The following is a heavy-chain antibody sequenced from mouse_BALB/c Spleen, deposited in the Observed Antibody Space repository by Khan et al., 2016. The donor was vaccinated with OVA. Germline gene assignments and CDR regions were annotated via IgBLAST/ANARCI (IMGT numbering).Heavy chain of an antibody. CDR1: GYTFTEYT. D-gene: IGHD3-3*01. V-gene: IGHV1-18*01. J-gene: IGHJ4*01. CDR2: INPKNGVT. Sequence: EVQLQQSGPELVKPGASVKISCKTSGYTFTEYTLHWVKQSHGKSLEWIGVINPKNGVTSYNQKFKGKATLTVDKSSSTAYMEFRSLTSEESAVYYCARDAGRYWGQGTSVTGSS. CDR3: ARDAGRY.